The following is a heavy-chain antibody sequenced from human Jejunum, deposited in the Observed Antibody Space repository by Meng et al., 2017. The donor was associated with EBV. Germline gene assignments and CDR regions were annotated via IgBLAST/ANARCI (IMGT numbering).Heavy chain of an antibody. Sequence: QVQLVQSGSELKKPXXSVKVSCKASGYTFSRYAMNWVRQAPGQGLEWMGWINTRTGNPAYAQGFTGRFVFSLDTSVSTAYLQISSLKAEDTAVYYCASDISTATFGYWGQGTRVTVSS. D-gene: IGHD2-21*02. CDR3: ASDISTATFGY. V-gene: IGHV7-4-1*02. J-gene: IGHJ4*02. CDR1: GYTFSRYA. CDR2: INTRTGNP.